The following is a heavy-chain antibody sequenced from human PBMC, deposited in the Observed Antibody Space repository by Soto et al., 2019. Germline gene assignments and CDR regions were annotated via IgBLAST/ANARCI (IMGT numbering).Heavy chain of an antibody. J-gene: IGHJ4*02. CDR3: AKVSVIHGYRRRWYWDYFDY. V-gene: IGHV3-23*01. D-gene: IGHD6-13*01. CDR2: ISGSGGST. Sequence: GGSLRLSCAASGFTFSSYAMSWVRQAPGKGLEWVSAISGSGGSTYYADSVKGRFTISRDNSKNTLYLQMNSLRAEDTAVYYCAKVSVIHGYRRRWYWDYFDYWGQGTLVTVSS. CDR1: GFTFSSYA.